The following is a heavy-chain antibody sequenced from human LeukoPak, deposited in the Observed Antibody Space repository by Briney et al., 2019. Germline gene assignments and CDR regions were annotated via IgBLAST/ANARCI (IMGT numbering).Heavy chain of an antibody. CDR1: GFTFSSYA. J-gene: IGHJ4*02. D-gene: IGHD2-15*01. V-gene: IGHV3-30-3*01. Sequence: GGSLRLSCAASGFTFSSYAMHWVRQAPGKGLEWVAVISYDGSNKYYADSVKGRFTISRDNSKNTLYLQMNSLRAEDTAVYYCARVSTDIAVVPSFDYWGQGTLVTVSS. CDR2: ISYDGSNK. CDR3: ARVSTDIAVVPSFDY.